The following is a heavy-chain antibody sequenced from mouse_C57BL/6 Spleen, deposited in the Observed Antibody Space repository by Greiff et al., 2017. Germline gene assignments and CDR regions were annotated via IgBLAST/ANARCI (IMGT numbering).Heavy chain of an antibody. J-gene: IGHJ2*01. CDR2: IDPSDSYT. CDR1: GYTFTSYW. D-gene: IGHD2-4*01. Sequence: QVQLQQSGAELVKPGASVKLSCKASGYTFTSYWMQWVKQRPGQGLEWIGEIDPSDSYTNYNQKFKGKATLTVDTSSSTAYMQLSSLTSEDSAVYYCARSEDYDDYWGQGTTLTVSS. V-gene: IGHV1-50*01. CDR3: ARSEDYDDY.